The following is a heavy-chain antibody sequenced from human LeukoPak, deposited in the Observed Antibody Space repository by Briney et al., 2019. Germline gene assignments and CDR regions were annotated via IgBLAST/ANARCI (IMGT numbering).Heavy chain of an antibody. D-gene: IGHD1-14*01. J-gene: IGHJ3*02. V-gene: IGHV3-30*02. CDR3: VKVGIDAFDI. Sequence: GGSLRLSCTTSGFTFSNNDIHWVRQTPGKGLEWVTFIRHDESDKYYADSVKGRFTISRDNSKNTVYLQMTSLRAEDTAVYYCVKVGIDAFDIWGQGTMVTVSS. CDR2: IRHDESDK. CDR1: GFTFSNND.